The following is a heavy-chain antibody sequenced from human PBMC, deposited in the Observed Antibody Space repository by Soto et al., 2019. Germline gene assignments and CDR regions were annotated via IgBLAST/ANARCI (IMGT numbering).Heavy chain of an antibody. Sequence: PSETLSLTCTVSGGSISSYYWSWIRQPAGKGLEWIGRIYTSGSTNYNPSLKSRVTMSVDTSKNQFSLKLSSVTAADTAVYYCARAGEWGLGQQLYWFDPWGQGTLGTVSS. CDR1: GGSISSYY. V-gene: IGHV4-4*07. CDR3: ARAGEWGLGQQLYWFDP. CDR2: IYTSGST. D-gene: IGHD6-13*01. J-gene: IGHJ5*02.